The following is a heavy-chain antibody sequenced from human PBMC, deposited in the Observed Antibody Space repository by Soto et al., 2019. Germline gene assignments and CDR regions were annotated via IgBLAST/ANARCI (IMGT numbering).Heavy chain of an antibody. Sequence: GESLKISCKGSGYSFTSYWIGWVRQMPGKGLEWMGIIYPGDSDTRYSPSFQGQVTISADKSISTAYLQWSSLKASDTAIYYCARLLAPIAAAGGFDYWGQGTLVTVSS. D-gene: IGHD6-13*01. J-gene: IGHJ4*02. CDR1: GYSFTSYW. CDR3: ARLLAPIAAAGGFDY. V-gene: IGHV5-51*01. CDR2: IYPGDSDT.